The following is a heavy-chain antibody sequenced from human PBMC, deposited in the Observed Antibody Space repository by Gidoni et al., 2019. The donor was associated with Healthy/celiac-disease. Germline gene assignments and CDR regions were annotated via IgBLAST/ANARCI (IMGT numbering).Heavy chain of an antibody. V-gene: IGHV3-64D*06. Sequence: EVQLVESGGGLVQPGGSLRLSCAAPGVNFRRSAMHWVRHAPGKGLEYVSAIRSNGGSTYYADSVKGRFTISRENSKNTLYLQMCSLRAEDTAVYYCVLYCSGGSCYYYYYGMDVWGQGTTVTVSS. CDR1: GVNFRRSA. D-gene: IGHD2-15*01. J-gene: IGHJ6*02. CDR3: VLYCSGGSCYYYYYGMDV. CDR2: IRSNGGST.